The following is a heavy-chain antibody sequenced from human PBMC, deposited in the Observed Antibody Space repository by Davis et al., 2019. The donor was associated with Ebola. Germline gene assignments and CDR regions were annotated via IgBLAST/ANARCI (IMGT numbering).Heavy chain of an antibody. CDR2: IYHSGST. V-gene: IGHV4-4*02. D-gene: IGHD3-22*01. Sequence: SETLSLTCAVSGGSISSSNWWSWVRQPPGKGLEWIGEIYHSGSTNYNPSLKSRVTISVDKSKNQFSLKLSSVTAADTAVYYCARGLTYYYDSSGYYSQYYFDYWGQGTLVTVSS. CDR1: GGSISSSNW. J-gene: IGHJ4*02. CDR3: ARGLTYYYDSSGYYSQYYFDY.